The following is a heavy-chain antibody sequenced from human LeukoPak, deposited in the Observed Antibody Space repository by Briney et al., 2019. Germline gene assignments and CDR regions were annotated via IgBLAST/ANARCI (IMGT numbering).Heavy chain of an antibody. D-gene: IGHD3-3*01. J-gene: IGHJ3*02. CDR2: IYYSGST. CDR1: GGSISSYY. CDR3: ARGGDFWSGYSPDAFDI. V-gene: IGHV4-59*01. Sequence: PSETLSLTCTASGGSISSYYWSWIRQPPGKGLEWIGYIYYSGSTNYNPSLKSRVTISVDTSKNQFSLKLSSVTAADTAVYYCARGGDFWSGYSPDAFDIWGQGTMVTVSS.